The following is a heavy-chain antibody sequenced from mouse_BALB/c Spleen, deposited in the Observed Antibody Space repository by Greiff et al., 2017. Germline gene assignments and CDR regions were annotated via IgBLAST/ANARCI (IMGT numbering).Heavy chain of an antibody. CDR2: INSNGGST. J-gene: IGHJ4*01. V-gene: IGHV5-6-3*01. CDR1: GFTFSSYG. Sequence: EVKLLESGGGLVQPGGSLKLSCAASGFTFSSYGMSWVRQTPDKRLELVATINSNGGSTYYPDSVKGRFTISRDNAKNTLYLQMSSLKSEDTAMYYCAREGYDAMDYWGQGTSVTVSS. CDR3: AREGYDAMDY.